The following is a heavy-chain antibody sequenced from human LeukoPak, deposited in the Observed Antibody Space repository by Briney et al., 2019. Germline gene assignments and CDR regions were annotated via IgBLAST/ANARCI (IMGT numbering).Heavy chain of an antibody. V-gene: IGHV1-2*06. Sequence: ASVKVSCKASGYTFTGYYMHWARQAPGQGLEWMGRINPNSGGTNYAQKFQGRVTMTRDTSISTAYMELSRLRSDDTAVYYCAAHGSGSYAHYGMDVWGQGTTVTVSS. J-gene: IGHJ6*02. CDR2: INPNSGGT. CDR3: AAHGSGSYAHYGMDV. D-gene: IGHD3-10*01. CDR1: GYTFTGYY.